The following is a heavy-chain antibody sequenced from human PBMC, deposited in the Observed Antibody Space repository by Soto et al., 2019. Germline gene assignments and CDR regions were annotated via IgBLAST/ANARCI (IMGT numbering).Heavy chain of an antibody. V-gene: IGHV3-7*01. D-gene: IGHD1-26*01. J-gene: IGHJ4*02. CDR2: IKGDGSET. CDR1: GFTFSSFW. Sequence: EGQLVVSGGGLVQPGGSLRLSCAASGFTFSSFWMSWVRQTPGKGLEWVANIKGDGSETHYVDSVRGRFTISRDNAKNSLYLQMDSLRVEDTAVYYCASGTWAHGYWGQGVLVTVSS. CDR3: ASGTWAHGY.